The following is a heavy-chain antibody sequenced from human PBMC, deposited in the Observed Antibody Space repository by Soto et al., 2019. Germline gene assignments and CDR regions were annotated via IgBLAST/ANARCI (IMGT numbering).Heavy chain of an antibody. D-gene: IGHD1-20*01. CDR3: ARGEYNWNHVPWFDP. CDR2: IYYSGNT. J-gene: IGHJ5*02. CDR1: GGSISNYY. Sequence: PSETLSLTCTVSGGSISNYYWSWIRQPPGKGLEWIGYIYYSGNTNYNPSLKSRLTISVDTSKNQFSLKLSSVTAADTFVYYCARGEYNWNHVPWFDPWGQGTLVTVSS. V-gene: IGHV4-59*01.